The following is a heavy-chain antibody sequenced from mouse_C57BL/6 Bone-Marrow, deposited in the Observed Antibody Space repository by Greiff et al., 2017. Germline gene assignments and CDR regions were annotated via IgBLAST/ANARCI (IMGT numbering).Heavy chain of an antibody. CDR3: APGAYGSY. D-gene: IGHD1-1*01. V-gene: IGHV1-82*01. CDR2: IYPGDGDT. Sequence: QLQQSGPELVKPGASVKISCKASGYAFSSSWMNWVKQRPGKGLEWIGRIYPGDGDTNYNGKFKGKATLTADKSSSTAYMQLSSLTSEDSAVYFCAPGAYGSYWGQGTTLTVSS. J-gene: IGHJ2*01. CDR1: GYAFSSSW.